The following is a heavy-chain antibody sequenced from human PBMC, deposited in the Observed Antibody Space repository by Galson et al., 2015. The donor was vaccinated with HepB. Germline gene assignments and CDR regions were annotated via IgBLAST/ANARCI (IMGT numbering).Heavy chain of an antibody. V-gene: IGHV1-18*01. CDR1: GYTFLNYA. CDR2: LSAYNANT. J-gene: IGHJ4*02. Sequence: SVKVSCKASGYTFLNYAITWVRQAPGQGLEWMGWLSAYNANTEYAQKFQGRVTMTTDTSTSTAYMELRSLRSDDTAVYYCARGGAPGVITPLHFDYWGQGSLVTVSS. CDR3: ARGGAPGVITPLHFDY. D-gene: IGHD3-10*01.